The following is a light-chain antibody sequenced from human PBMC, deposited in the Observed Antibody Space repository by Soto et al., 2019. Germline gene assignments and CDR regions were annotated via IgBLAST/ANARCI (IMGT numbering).Light chain of an antibody. CDR3: QQYETSPWT. Sequence: EIVLTQSPGTLSLSPGERATLSCRASQSVSSSYLAWYQQKPGQAPRLLIYGASSRATGIPDRFSGSGSGAEFTLTISRLEPEDFAVFYCQQYETSPWTFGQGTKVEIK. V-gene: IGKV3-20*01. CDR2: GAS. CDR1: QSVSSSY. J-gene: IGKJ1*01.